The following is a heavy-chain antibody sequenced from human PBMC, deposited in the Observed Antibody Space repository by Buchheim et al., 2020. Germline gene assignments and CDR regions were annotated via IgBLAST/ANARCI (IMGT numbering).Heavy chain of an antibody. D-gene: IGHD3-22*01. Sequence: EVQLVQSGAEVKKPGESLKISCKGSGYSFTSYWIGWVRQIPGKGLEGMGIIYPGDSDTRYSPSFQGQVPIPADKSISTAYPQWSSLKAADTAVYYCARRHRNYYDSSSYYPNRYYFDYWGQGTL. J-gene: IGHJ4*02. CDR1: GYSFTSYW. CDR3: ARRHRNYYDSSSYYPNRYYFDY. CDR2: IYPGDSDT. V-gene: IGHV5-51*01.